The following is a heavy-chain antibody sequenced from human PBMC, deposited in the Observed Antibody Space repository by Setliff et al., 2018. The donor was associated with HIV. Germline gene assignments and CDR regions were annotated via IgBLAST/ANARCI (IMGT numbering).Heavy chain of an antibody. V-gene: IGHV4-39*01. CDR2: IYYSGTT. J-gene: IGHJ3*02. D-gene: IGHD2-15*01. CDR3: ARRQMVVAAVDAFDT. CDR1: GGSISSSSYY. Sequence: LSLTCTVSGGSISSSSYYWVWIRQPPGKGLEWIGSIYYSGTTYSNPSLKSRVTISVDTSKNQFSLGLTSVTAADTAVYYCARRQMVVAAVDAFDTWGQGTMVTVSS.